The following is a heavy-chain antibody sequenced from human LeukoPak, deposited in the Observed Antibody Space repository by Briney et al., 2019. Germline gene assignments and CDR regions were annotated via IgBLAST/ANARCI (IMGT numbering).Heavy chain of an antibody. CDR1: GFTFSSYE. Sequence: GGSLRLSCAASGFTFSSYEMNWVGQAPGKGLEWGSYISSSGSTIYYADTVKGRFTISRDNAKNSLYLQMNSLRAEDTAVYYCARDPSLAVAGFFDYWGQGTLVTVSS. CDR3: ARDPSLAVAGFFDY. CDR2: ISSSGSTI. V-gene: IGHV3-48*03. J-gene: IGHJ4*02. D-gene: IGHD6-19*01.